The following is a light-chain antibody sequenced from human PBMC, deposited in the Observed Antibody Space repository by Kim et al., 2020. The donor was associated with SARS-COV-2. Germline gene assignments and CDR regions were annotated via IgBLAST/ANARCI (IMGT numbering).Light chain of an antibody. CDR1: NVRSKS. J-gene: IGLJ2*01. V-gene: IGLV3-21*02. CDR3: QVWDNSGDFNVV. Sequence: SYELTQPPSVSVAPGESARITCGGSNVRSKSVHWYQQRPGQAPLVVVYDDTNRPSGIPERISGSKSGNTATLTITRVEAGDEADYYCQVWDNSGDFNVVFGGGTQLTVL. CDR2: DDT.